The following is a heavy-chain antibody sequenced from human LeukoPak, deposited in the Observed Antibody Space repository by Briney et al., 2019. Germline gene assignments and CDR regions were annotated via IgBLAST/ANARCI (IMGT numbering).Heavy chain of an antibody. CDR1: GFTVSSNY. J-gene: IGHJ5*02. Sequence: GGSLRLSRAASGFTVSSNYMTWVRQAPGKGLEWVAVIYSGGSTYYADSVKGRFIISRDNSKNTLYLQMNSLRAEDTATYYCASSVGDSRSSNWFDPWGQGTLVTVSS. CDR2: IYSGGST. V-gene: IGHV3-66*01. D-gene: IGHD6-6*01. CDR3: ASSVGDSRSSNWFDP.